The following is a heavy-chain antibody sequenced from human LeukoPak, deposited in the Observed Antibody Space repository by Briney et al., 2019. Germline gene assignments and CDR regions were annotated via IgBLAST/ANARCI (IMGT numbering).Heavy chain of an antibody. Sequence: GESLQISSEGSRYSFPNFWIVWARPVPGKGLEWMGIIYPDDSDTKYNPSFQGQVTISADKSISTAYLQWSSLKASDTAIYYCARRAGTLIYYYFYMDVWGKGTTVTVSS. V-gene: IGHV5-51*01. CDR1: RYSFPNFW. CDR2: IYPDDSDT. J-gene: IGHJ6*03. D-gene: IGHD6-19*01. CDR3: ARRAGTLIYYYFYMDV.